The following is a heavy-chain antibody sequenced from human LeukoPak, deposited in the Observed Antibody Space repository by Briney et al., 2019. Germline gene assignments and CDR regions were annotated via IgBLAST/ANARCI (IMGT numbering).Heavy chain of an antibody. V-gene: IGHV1-46*01. J-gene: IGHJ4*02. CDR2: IYANAGDT. D-gene: IGHD2-2*01. CDR1: GYGFTNHH. CDR3: ATEVVDAYYFES. Sequence: ASVKVSCKASGYGFTNHHVHWMRQAPGQGLEWMGMIYANAGDTRFAQKFQGRATMTRDTSTTTVYMDLSTLRSEDTAVYFCATEVVDAYYFESRGQGTLVTVSS.